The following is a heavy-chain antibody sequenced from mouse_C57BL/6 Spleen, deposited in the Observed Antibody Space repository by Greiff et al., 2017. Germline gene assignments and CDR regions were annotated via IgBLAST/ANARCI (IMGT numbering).Heavy chain of an antibody. CDR3: ARGYYYGNSSFAY. J-gene: IGHJ3*01. Sequence: EVQLQESGPELVKPGASVKISCKASGYSFTDYYMNWVKQSPGQGLEWIGVINPNYGTTSYNQKFKGKATLTVDQSSSTAYMQLNSLTSEDSAVYYCARGYYYGNSSFAYWGQGTLVTVSA. V-gene: IGHV1-39*01. CDR1: GYSFTDYY. CDR2: INPNYGTT. D-gene: IGHD1-1*01.